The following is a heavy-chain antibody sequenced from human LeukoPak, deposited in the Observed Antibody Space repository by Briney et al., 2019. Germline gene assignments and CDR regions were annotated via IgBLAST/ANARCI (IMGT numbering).Heavy chain of an antibody. V-gene: IGHV4-4*07. J-gene: IGHJ5*02. CDR1: GGSISSYY. CDR2: IYTSGST. CDR3: AREMGSSWYGVWFDP. D-gene: IGHD6-13*01. Sequence: SETLSLTCTVSGGSISSYYWSWIRQPAGKGLEWIGRIYTSGSTNYNPSLKSRVTMSVDTSKNQFSLKLSSVTAADTAVYYCAREMGSSWYGVWFDPWGQGTLVTVSS.